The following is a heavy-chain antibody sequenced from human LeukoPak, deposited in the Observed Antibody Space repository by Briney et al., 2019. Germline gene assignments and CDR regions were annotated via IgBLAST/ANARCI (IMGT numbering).Heavy chain of an antibody. CDR2: ISAHNGNT. D-gene: IGHD3-22*01. V-gene: IGHV1-18*01. Sequence: ASVKVSCKASGYTFSSYGISWVRQAPGQGVEWMGWISAHNGNTNYAQKLQSRVTMTTDTSTSTAYMELRSLRSDDTAVYYCARDLVYYYDSAQGYWGQGTLVTVSS. CDR3: ARDLVYYYDSAQGY. CDR1: GYTFSSYG. J-gene: IGHJ4*02.